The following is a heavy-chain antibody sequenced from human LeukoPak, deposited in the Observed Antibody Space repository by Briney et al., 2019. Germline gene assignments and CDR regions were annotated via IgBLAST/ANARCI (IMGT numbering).Heavy chain of an antibody. J-gene: IGHJ3*02. CDR1: GYTFTGYY. CDR2: INPNSGGT. CDR3: ARLYCSSTSCRDAFDT. V-gene: IGHV1-2*02. D-gene: IGHD2-2*01. Sequence: ASVKVSCKASGYTFTGYYMHWVRQAPGQGLEWMGWINPNSGGTNYAQKFQGRVTMTRDTSISTAYMELSRLRSDDTAVYYCARLYCSSTSCRDAFDTWGQGTMVTVSS.